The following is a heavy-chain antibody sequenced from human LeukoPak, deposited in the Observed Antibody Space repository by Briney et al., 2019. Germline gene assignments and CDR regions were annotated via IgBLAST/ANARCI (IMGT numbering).Heavy chain of an antibody. CDR1: GFTFNNYG. V-gene: IGHV3-30*02. J-gene: IGHJ4*02. Sequence: QPGRSLRLSCAASGFTFNNYGMHWVRQAPGKGLEWVTLIQPDGNDKYYADSVKGRFTVSRDNSKNTLYLQLNSLRAEDTAVYYCAKRDAVTEFDYWGQGTLVTVSS. D-gene: IGHD2-21*02. CDR3: AKRDAVTEFDY. CDR2: IQPDGNDK.